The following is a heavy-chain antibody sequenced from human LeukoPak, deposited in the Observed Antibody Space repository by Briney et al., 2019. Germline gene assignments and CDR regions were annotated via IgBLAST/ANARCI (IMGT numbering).Heavy chain of an antibody. J-gene: IGHJ3*02. V-gene: IGHV3-7*01. CDR2: IKNDGSKK. D-gene: IGHD3-16*02. Sequence: PGGSLRLSCAASGFTFSNYWMSWVRQAPGKGLEWVANIKNDGSKKYYVDSVKGRFTISRDNAKNSLYLQMNSLRVEDTAVYYCARHRGYIRRSDAFDIWGQGTMVTVSS. CDR3: ARHRGYIRRSDAFDI. CDR1: GFTFSNYW.